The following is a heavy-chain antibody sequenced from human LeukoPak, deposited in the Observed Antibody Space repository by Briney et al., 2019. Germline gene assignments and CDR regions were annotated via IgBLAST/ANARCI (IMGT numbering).Heavy chain of an antibody. CDR2: ISGSGGST. D-gene: IGHD3-22*01. CDR3: AKDQSRDYYDTSGYYYPDAFDI. CDR1: GFTFSSYA. J-gene: IGHJ3*02. V-gene: IGHV3-23*01. Sequence: GGSLRLSCAASGFTFSSYAMSWVRQAPGKGLEWVSAISGSGGSTYYADSVKGRFTISRDNSKNTLYLQMNSLRAEDTAVFYCAKDQSRDYYDTSGYYYPDAFDIWGQGTTITVSS.